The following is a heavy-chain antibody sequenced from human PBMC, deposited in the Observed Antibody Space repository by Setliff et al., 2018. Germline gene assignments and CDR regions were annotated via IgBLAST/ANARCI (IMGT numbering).Heavy chain of an antibody. V-gene: IGHV4-34*01. D-gene: IGHD2-15*01. J-gene: IGHJ6*03. CDR2: INHSGST. CDR1: GGTFSDYY. CDR3: ARGLRYCSGGSCYRPGYYYMDV. Sequence: SETLSLTCAAYGGTFSDYYWTWIRQPPGKGLEWVGEINHSGSTTYNPSLKSRVTISVDTSKNQFSLKLSSVTAADTAVYYCARGLRYCSGGSCYRPGYYYMDVWGKGTTVTVSS.